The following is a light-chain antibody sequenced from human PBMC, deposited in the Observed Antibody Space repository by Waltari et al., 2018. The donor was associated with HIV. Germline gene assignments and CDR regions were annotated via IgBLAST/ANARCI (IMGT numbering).Light chain of an antibody. V-gene: IGLV2-14*01. CDR3: SSVANSVTLSVL. Sequence: QFALTQPASVSGSPGQSITISCSGTSSDIGYYTYVSCYQQHPGKAPKIMMYEVSNRPSCISNRFSGSKSGHTASLTISALQAEDETDYFCSSVANSVTLSVLFGGGTKLTVL. CDR2: EVS. J-gene: IGLJ3*02. CDR1: SSDIGYYTY.